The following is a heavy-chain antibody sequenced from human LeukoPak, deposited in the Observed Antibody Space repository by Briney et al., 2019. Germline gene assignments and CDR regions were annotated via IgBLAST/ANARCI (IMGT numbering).Heavy chain of an antibody. CDR3: ARDLPGPDRDPYYFDY. V-gene: IGHV3-9*01. Sequence: GGSLRLSCAASGFTFDDYAMHWVRQAPGKGLEWVSGISWNSGSIGYADSVKGRFTISRDNAKNSLYLQMNSLRAEDTAVYYWARDLPGPDRDPYYFDYWGQGTLVTVSS. CDR1: GFTFDDYA. D-gene: IGHD5-24*01. CDR2: ISWNSGSI. J-gene: IGHJ4*02.